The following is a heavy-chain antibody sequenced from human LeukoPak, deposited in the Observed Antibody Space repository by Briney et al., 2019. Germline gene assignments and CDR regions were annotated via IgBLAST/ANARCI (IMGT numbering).Heavy chain of an antibody. V-gene: IGHV1-18*01. CDR2: ISAYNGNT. Sequence: ASVKVSCKASGYTFTSYGISWVRQAPGQGLEWMGWISAYNGNTNYAQKLQGRVTMTTDTSTSTAYMELRSLRSDDTAVYYCARGHDILTGYGWFDPRGQGTLVTVSS. D-gene: IGHD3-9*01. CDR3: ARGHDILTGYGWFDP. CDR1: GYTFTSYG. J-gene: IGHJ5*02.